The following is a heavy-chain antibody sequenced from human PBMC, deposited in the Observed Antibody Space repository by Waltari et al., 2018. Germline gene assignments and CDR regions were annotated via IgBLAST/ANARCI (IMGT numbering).Heavy chain of an antibody. CDR3: AREAIRFLEWSPRGNWFDP. J-gene: IGHJ5*02. V-gene: IGHV1-69*09. CDR1: GGTFSSYA. Sequence: QVQLVQSGAEVKKPGSSVKVSCKASGGTFSSYALSWVRPSPGPGLEWMGRIIPILGIANYAQKFQGRVTITADKSTSTAYMELSSLRSEDTAVYYCAREAIRFLEWSPRGNWFDPWGQGTLVTVSS. CDR2: IIPILGIA. D-gene: IGHD3-3*01.